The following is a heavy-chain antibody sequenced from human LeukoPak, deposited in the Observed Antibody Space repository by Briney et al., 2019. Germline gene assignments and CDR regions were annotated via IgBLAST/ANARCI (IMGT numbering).Heavy chain of an antibody. CDR3: ARGAAEYYGGDYGMDV. V-gene: IGHV1-8*01. CDR2: MNPNSGNT. J-gene: IGHJ6*02. CDR1: GYTFTSYD. D-gene: IGHD4-23*01. Sequence: ASVKVSCKASGYTFTSYDINWVRQATGQGLEWMGWMNPNSGNTGYAQKFQGRVTMTRDTSISTAYMELSRLRSDDTAVYYCARGAAEYYGGDYGMDVWGQGTTVTVSS.